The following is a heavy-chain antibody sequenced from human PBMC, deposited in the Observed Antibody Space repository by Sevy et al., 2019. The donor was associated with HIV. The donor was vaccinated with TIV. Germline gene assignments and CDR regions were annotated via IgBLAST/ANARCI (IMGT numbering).Heavy chain of an antibody. CDR3: ARSWLVADTGQNWFDP. D-gene: IGHD5-18*01. Sequence: ASVKVSCKASGGTFSSYAISWVRQAPGQGLEWMGGIIPIFGTANYAQKFQGRVTITADESTSTAYMELSSLRSEDTAVYYCARSWLVADTGQNWFDPWGQGTLVTVSS. CDR2: IIPIFGTA. V-gene: IGHV1-69*13. CDR1: GGTFSSYA. J-gene: IGHJ5*02.